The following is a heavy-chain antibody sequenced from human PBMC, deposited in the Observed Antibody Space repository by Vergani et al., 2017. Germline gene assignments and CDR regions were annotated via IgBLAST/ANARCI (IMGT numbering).Heavy chain of an antibody. Sequence: QVQLVQSGAEVKKPGSSVKVSCKASGGTFSSYAISWVRQAPGQGLEWMGRSIPIFGTANYAQKFQGRVTITADESTSTAYMELSSLRSEDTAVYYCAREPYCGGDCYSGGTYYGMDVWGQGTTVTVSS. J-gene: IGHJ6*02. CDR1: GGTFSSYA. CDR3: AREPYCGGDCYSGGTYYGMDV. V-gene: IGHV1-69*18. CDR2: SIPIFGTA. D-gene: IGHD2-21*02.